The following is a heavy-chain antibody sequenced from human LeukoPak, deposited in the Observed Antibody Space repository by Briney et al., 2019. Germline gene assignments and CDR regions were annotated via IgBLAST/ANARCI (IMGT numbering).Heavy chain of an antibody. Sequence: SETLSLTCAVYGGSFSGYYWSWIRQPPGKGLEWIGEINHSGSTNYNPSLKSRVTISVDTSKNQFSLKLSSVTAADTAVYYCAKSGRDGGYWGQGTPVTVSS. CDR2: INHSGST. CDR3: AKSGRDGGY. CDR1: GGSFSGYY. V-gene: IGHV4-34*01. J-gene: IGHJ4*02. D-gene: IGHD1-26*01.